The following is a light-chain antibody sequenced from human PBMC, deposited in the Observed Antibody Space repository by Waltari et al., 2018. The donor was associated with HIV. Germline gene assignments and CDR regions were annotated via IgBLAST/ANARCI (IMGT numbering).Light chain of an antibody. Sequence: QTVVTQEPSFSVSPGGTVTPTCALNSDSASINYYPGWFQQTPGQAPRTLISSTYPRSSGVPDRFSGSILGNKAALTITGAQAYDDSVYFCALYMTGAKWVFGGGTKLTVL. CDR3: ALYMTGAKWV. J-gene: IGLJ3*02. V-gene: IGLV8-61*01. CDR1: SDSASINYY. CDR2: STY.